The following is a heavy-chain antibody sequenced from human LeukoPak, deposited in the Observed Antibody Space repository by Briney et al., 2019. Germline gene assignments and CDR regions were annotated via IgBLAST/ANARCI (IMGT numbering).Heavy chain of an antibody. D-gene: IGHD5-12*01. CDR3: ARVSGGYDYYYFYYMDV. J-gene: IGHJ6*03. V-gene: IGHV3-48*03. CDR2: ISSSGSTI. Sequence: GGSLRLSCAASGFTFSSYEMNWVRQAPGKGLEWVSYISSSGSTIYYADSVKGRFTISRDNVKNSLYLQMNSLRSEDTAVYYCARVSGGYDYYYFYYMDVWGKGTTVTVSS. CDR1: GFTFSSYE.